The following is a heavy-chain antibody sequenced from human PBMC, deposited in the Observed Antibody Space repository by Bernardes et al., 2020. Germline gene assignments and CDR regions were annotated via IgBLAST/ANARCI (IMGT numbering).Heavy chain of an antibody. J-gene: IGHJ4*02. CDR2: IYWDDDK. CDR1: GFSLTDAGVG. CDR3: AHKSVTLIRGKYYFQY. Sequence: SGPTLVKPTETLTLTCTFSGFSLTDAGVGVGWIRQPPGKALECLAPIYWDDDKRYNPSLKSRLTITRDTSKDQVVLTTTNMDPGDTATYYCAHKSVTLIRGKYYFQYWGQGALVTVAP. D-gene: IGHD3-10*01. V-gene: IGHV2-5*02.